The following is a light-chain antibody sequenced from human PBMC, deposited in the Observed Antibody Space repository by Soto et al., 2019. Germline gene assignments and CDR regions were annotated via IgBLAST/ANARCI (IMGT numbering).Light chain of an antibody. CDR3: QQYNHWPLT. CDR2: AAS. Sequence: EIVMPPSPAPLSVSPVERATLSCSASQSVSNNYLAWYQQKPGQAPRLIIYAASTRATGVPARFSGSGSETEFTLTITTLQSEDCAVYYCQQYNHWPLTCGQGTRRAIK. CDR1: QSVSNN. V-gene: IGKV3-15*01. J-gene: IGKJ5*01.